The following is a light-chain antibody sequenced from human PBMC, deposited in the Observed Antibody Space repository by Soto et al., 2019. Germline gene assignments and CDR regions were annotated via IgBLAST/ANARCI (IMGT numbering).Light chain of an antibody. J-gene: IGKJ1*01. Sequence: DIQMTQSPSSLSASVGDRVTITCRASQSISSYLNWYQQKPGKAPKLLIYAASSLQSGVPSRFSGSGSGTDFTLSISSLQPEHFATYSCQQSYCTPQTFGQITKVEIK. V-gene: IGKV1-39*01. CDR1: QSISSY. CDR3: QQSYCTPQT. CDR2: AAS.